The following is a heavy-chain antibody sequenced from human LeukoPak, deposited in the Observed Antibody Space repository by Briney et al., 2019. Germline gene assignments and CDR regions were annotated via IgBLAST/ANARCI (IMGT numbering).Heavy chain of an antibody. CDR3: ARASSAAAGYYYYYGMDV. J-gene: IGHJ6*04. D-gene: IGHD6-13*01. CDR2: INHSGST. Sequence: SETLSLTCAVYGGSLSGYYWSWIRQPPGKGLEWIGEINHSGSTNYNPSLKSRVTISVDTSKNQFSLKLSSVPAADTAVYYCARASSAAAGYYYYYGMDVWGKGTTVTVSS. CDR1: GGSLSGYY. V-gene: IGHV4-34*01.